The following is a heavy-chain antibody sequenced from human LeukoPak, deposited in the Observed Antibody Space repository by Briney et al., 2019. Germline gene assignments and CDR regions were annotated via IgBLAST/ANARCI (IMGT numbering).Heavy chain of an antibody. J-gene: IGHJ4*02. D-gene: IGHD2-21*01. CDR3: AKEVSIISRGLDY. CDR2: ISDGGTIT. Sequence: GGSLRLSCAASGFTFSDFAMSWVRQAPGKGLEWVSTISDGGTITYYADSVKGRFTISRDNSKNTLFLQMNSLRAEDTAVYYCAKEVSIISRGLDYWGQGILVTVSS. V-gene: IGHV3-23*01. CDR1: GFTFSDFA.